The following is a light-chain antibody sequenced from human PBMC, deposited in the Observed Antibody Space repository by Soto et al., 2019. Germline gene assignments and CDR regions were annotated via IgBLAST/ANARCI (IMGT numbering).Light chain of an antibody. J-gene: IGKJ1*01. CDR1: QNVGSRY. Sequence: EIVLTQSPGTLSLSPGERATLSCRASQNVGSRYLAWYQQKPGQAPRLLIYGTSNRATGIPDRFSGSGSGTDFSLTISSLEPGDLAVYYCQQYGSSPRTFGQGTKVGIK. CDR2: GTS. V-gene: IGKV3-20*01. CDR3: QQYGSSPRT.